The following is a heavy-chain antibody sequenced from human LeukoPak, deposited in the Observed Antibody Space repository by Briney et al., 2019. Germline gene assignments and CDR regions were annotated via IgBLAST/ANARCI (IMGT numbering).Heavy chain of an antibody. V-gene: IGHV4-39*01. CDR2: FYYSGST. D-gene: IGHD5-12*01. J-gene: IGHJ3*02. CDR3: ASHHSGASPSDAFDI. CDR1: GGSISSSRYY. Sequence: SETLSLTCTVSGGSISSSRYYWDWIRQPPGKELEWIGNFYYSGSTYYNPSLKIRITISVDTSKNQFSLKLSSVTAANTAVYYCASHHSGASPSDAFDIWGQGTMVTVSS.